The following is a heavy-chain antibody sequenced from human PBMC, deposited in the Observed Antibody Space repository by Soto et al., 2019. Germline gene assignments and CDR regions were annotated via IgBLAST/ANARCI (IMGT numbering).Heavy chain of an antibody. V-gene: IGHV4-34*01. Sequence: PPENLSVTRGDYGGFLSRYCWSWIRQPPGKGQEWIGEINHSGSTNYNPSLKSRVTISVDTSKNQFSLKLSSVTAADTAVYYCAISANLAAAGPSFDYWGQGTLVTVSS. D-gene: IGHD6-13*01. J-gene: IGHJ4*02. CDR3: AISANLAAAGPSFDY. CDR2: INHSGST. CDR1: GGFLSRYC.